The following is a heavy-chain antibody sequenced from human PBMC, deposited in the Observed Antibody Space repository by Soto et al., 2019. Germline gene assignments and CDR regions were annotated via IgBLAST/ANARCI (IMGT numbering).Heavy chain of an antibody. Sequence: QVQLVQSGAEVKKPGSSLKVSCTTSGGTFSSYSISWVRHAPGQGLEWMGGIIPIFITPIYAQKFQCRVTLRADESTSTEFMEVSSLPYEDTAVYYCARRYATYGVFDVWGHGTMVTVSS. D-gene: IGHD4-17*01. CDR1: GGTFSSYS. CDR2: IIPIFITP. CDR3: ARRYATYGVFDV. J-gene: IGHJ3*01. V-gene: IGHV1-69*12.